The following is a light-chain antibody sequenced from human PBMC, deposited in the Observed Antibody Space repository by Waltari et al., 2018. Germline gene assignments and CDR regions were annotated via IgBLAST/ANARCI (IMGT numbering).Light chain of an antibody. CDR2: DKN. V-gene: IGLV3-19*01. Sequence: VFVTNDKNNGLSGIPDRFSGSMSGNTASLTITGTQAEDEADYYGGSRDSSDNHLDVLFGGGTKLTVL. J-gene: IGLJ2*01. CDR3: GSRDSSDNHLDVL.